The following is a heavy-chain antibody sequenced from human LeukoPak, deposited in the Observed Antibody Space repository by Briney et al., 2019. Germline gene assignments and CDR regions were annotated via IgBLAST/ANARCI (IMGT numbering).Heavy chain of an antibody. V-gene: IGHV3-33*01. J-gene: IGHJ4*02. D-gene: IGHD6-13*01. CDR2: IWYDGSNK. CDR1: GFTFSSYG. Sequence: GGSLRLSCAASGFTFSSYGMHWVRQAPGKGLEGVAVIWYDGSNKFYADSVKGRFTISRDNSKNTLYLQMNSLRAEDTAVYYCARDRAAADLDYWGQGTLVTVSS. CDR3: ARDRAAADLDY.